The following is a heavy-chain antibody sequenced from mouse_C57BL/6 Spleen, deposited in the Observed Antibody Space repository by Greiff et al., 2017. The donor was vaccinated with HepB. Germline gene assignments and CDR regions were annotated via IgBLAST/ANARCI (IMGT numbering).Heavy chain of an antibody. CDR1: GFTFSSYA. CDR3: ARDSRLRFYFDY. Sequence: EVHLVESGGGLVKPGGSLKLSCAASGFTFSSYAMSWVRQTPEKRLEWVATISDGGSYTYYPDNVKGRFTISRDNAKNNLYLQMSHLKSEDTAMYYCARDSRLRFYFDYWGQGTTLTVSS. J-gene: IGHJ2*01. CDR2: ISDGGSYT. V-gene: IGHV5-4*01. D-gene: IGHD2-4*01.